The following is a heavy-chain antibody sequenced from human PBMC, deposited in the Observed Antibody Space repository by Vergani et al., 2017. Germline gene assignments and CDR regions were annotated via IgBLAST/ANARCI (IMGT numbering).Heavy chain of an antibody. CDR3: AKEGGGYCSGGTCYPEY. Sequence: VQLLESGGGLVQPGGSRRLSCAASGFTFNSYGMHWVRQAPGKGLEWVASIRSDESRRYYGDSMEGPFTISRDNSKNTLYLQMKSLRPEDTAVYYCAKEGGGYCSGGTCYPEYWGQGTLVIVSS. CDR1: GFTFNSYG. V-gene: IGHV3-30*02. CDR2: IRSDESRR. J-gene: IGHJ4*02. D-gene: IGHD2-15*01.